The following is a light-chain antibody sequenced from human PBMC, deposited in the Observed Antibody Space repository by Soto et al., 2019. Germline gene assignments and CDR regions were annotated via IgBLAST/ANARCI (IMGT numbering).Light chain of an antibody. CDR3: SSYTSSSTLVV. CDR2: EVS. V-gene: IGLV2-14*01. J-gene: IGLJ2*01. Sequence: QSALTQPASVSVSPVQSITISCTGTSSDVGGYNYVSWYQQHPGKAPKRMIYEVSNRPSGVSNRFSGSKSGNTASLTISGLQAEDEADYYCSSYTSSSTLVVFGGGTKLTVL. CDR1: SSDVGGYNY.